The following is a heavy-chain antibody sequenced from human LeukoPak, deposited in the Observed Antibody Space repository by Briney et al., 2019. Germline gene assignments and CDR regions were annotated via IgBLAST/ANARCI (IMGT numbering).Heavy chain of an antibody. D-gene: IGHD3-22*01. J-gene: IGHJ5*01. CDR2: ISPYNGDT. CDR1: GYTFNTYG. V-gene: IGHV1-18*04. CDR3: ARDKAFLGYYDTSGYFQQWFDS. Sequence: ASVKVSCKASGYTFNTYGITWVRQAPGQGLEWMGWISPYNGDTHYAQKFQDRVTMATDTSTSTAYMDLRSLGFDDTAVYYCARDKAFLGYYDTSGYFQQWFDSWGQGTLVTVSS.